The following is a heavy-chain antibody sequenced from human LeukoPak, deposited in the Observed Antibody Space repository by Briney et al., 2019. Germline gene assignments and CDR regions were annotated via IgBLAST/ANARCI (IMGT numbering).Heavy chain of an antibody. D-gene: IGHD6-19*01. V-gene: IGHV1-18*01. J-gene: IGHJ4*02. CDR2: ISAYNGNT. Sequence: ASVKVSCKASGYTFTSYGISWVRQAPGQGLEWMGWISAYNGNTNYAQKLQGIVTMTTDTSTSTAYMELRSLRSDDTAVYHCAVSIAVAGTNDYWGQGTLVTVSS. CDR3: AVSIAVAGTNDY. CDR1: GYTFTSYG.